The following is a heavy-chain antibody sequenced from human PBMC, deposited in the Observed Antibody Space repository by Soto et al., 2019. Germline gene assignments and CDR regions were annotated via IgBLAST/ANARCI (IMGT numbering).Heavy chain of an antibody. J-gene: IGHJ4*02. Sequence: ASVKLSCKASGYTFTSYGISWVRQAPGQGLEWMGWIRAYNGNTNYAQKLQGRVTMTTDTSTSTAYMELRSLRSDDTAVYYCARDSAGIAAAGTDFDYWGQGTLVTVSS. CDR2: IRAYNGNT. V-gene: IGHV1-18*01. CDR3: ARDSAGIAAAGTDFDY. D-gene: IGHD6-13*01. CDR1: GYTFTSYG.